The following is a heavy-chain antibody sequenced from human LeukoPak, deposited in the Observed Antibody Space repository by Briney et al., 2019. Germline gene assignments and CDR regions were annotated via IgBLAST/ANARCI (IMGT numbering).Heavy chain of an antibody. J-gene: IGHJ6*03. V-gene: IGHV4-4*07. Sequence: PSETLSLTCTVSGGSISSYYWSWIRQPAGKGLEWIGRIYTSVSTNYNPSLKSRVTMSVDTSKNQFSLKLSSVTAADTAVYYCARDLQRIGKPWGSSPYYYYMDVWGKGTTVTVSS. CDR3: ARDLQRIGKPWGSSPYYYYMDV. CDR1: GGSISSYY. D-gene: IGHD1-26*01. CDR2: IYTSVST.